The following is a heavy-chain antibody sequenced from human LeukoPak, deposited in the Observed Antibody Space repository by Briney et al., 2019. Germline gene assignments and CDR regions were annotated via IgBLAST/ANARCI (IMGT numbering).Heavy chain of an antibody. CDR3: AKRVTTYFDY. CDR2: ISSSSSYI. D-gene: IGHD4-17*01. V-gene: IGHV3-21*01. Sequence: KPGGSLRLSCAASGFTFSSYSIHWVRQAPGKGLEWVSSISSSSSYIYYADSVKGRFTISRDNAKNSLYLQMNSLRAEDTAVYYCAKRVTTYFDYWGQGTLVTVSS. CDR1: GFTFSSYS. J-gene: IGHJ4*02.